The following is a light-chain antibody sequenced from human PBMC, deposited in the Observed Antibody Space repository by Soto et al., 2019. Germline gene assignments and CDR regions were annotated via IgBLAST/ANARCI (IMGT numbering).Light chain of an antibody. V-gene: IGLV2-14*01. J-gene: IGLJ1*01. CDR1: SSDVGGYNY. Sequence: ALTQPASVSGSPGQSITISCTGTSSDVGGYNYVSWYQQHPGKAPKLMIYDVSNRPSGVSNRFSGSKSGNTASLTISGLQAEDEADYYCSSYTSSSPYVFGTGTKLTVL. CDR3: SSYTSSSPYV. CDR2: DVS.